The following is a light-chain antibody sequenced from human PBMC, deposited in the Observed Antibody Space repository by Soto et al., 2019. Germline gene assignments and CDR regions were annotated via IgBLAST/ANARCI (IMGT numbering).Light chain of an antibody. CDR1: QSVSSSY. CDR2: GAS. V-gene: IGKV3-20*01. J-gene: IGKJ1*01. Sequence: EIVLTQSPGTLSLSPGERATLSCRASQSVSSSYLAWYQQKPGQAPRLLIYGASSRATGIPDRFSGSGSGTDFTLTLSRLEPEDFAVYYGQQHRTFVQGTKVEIK. CDR3: QQHRT.